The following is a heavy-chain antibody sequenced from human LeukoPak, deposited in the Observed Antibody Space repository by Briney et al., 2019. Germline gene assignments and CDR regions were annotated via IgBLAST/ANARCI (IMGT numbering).Heavy chain of an antibody. CDR1: GFTFSSYW. CDR3: ARGGRYQLLPGDDY. V-gene: IGHV3-74*01. Sequence: PGGSLRLSCVASGFTFSSYWMHWVRQDPRKGLVWVSRINGDGRNINYADSVRGRFTISRDNAKNSLYLQMNSLRAEDTAVYYCARGGRYQLLPGDDYWGQGTLVTVSS. CDR2: INGDGRNI. J-gene: IGHJ4*02. D-gene: IGHD2-2*01.